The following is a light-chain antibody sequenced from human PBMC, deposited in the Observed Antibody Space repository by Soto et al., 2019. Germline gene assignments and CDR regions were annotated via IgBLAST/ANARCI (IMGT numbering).Light chain of an antibody. J-gene: IGLJ2*01. Sequence: QSVLTQPASVSGSPEQSITISCTGTSSDVGSYNLVSWYQQHPGKAPKVMIYEGSKRPSGVSNRFSGSKSGNTASLTISGLQAEDEADYYCCSYAGSSTYVVFGGGTKLTVL. V-gene: IGLV2-23*01. CDR2: EGS. CDR1: SSDVGSYNL. CDR3: CSYAGSSTYVV.